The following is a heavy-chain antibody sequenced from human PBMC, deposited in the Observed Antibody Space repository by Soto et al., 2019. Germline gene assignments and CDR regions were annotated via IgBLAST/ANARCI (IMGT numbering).Heavy chain of an antibody. CDR1: GYTLTELS. CDR2: FDPEDGET. J-gene: IGHJ6*02. CDR3: ATDRIAARRGGPYYYGMDV. Sequence: ASVKVSCKVSGYTLTELSMHWVRQAPGKGLEWMRGFDPEDGETIYAQKFQGRVTMTEDTSTDTAYMELSSLRSEDTAVYYCATDRIAARRGGPYYYGMDVWGQGTTVTVSS. D-gene: IGHD6-6*01. V-gene: IGHV1-24*01.